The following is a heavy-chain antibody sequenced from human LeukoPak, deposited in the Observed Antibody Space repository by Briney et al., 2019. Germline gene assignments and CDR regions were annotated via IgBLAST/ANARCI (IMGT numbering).Heavy chain of an antibody. V-gene: IGHV3-30*02. CDR3: AKDTYSISLRGYYFDY. D-gene: IGHD2-21*01. J-gene: IGHJ4*02. Sequence: GGSLRLSCEASGFTFKDYGMHWVRLAPGRGLEWVAFTRYDGSGQFYAASVKGRFIISRDNSNNTLYLQMSTLRSEDTALYYCAKDTYSISLRGYYFDYWGQGTLVTVSS. CDR1: GFTFKDYG. CDR2: TRYDGSGQ.